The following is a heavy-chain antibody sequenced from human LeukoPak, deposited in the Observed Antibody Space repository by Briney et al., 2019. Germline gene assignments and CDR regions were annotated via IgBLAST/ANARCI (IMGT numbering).Heavy chain of an antibody. Sequence: PGRSLRLSCAASGFTFSSYGMHWVRQAPGKGLEWVALISYDGSNKYYADSVKGRFTISRDDSKNTLYLQMNSLRAEDTAVYYCAKPSHGDYFGAFDIWGQGTMVTVSS. V-gene: IGHV3-30*18. CDR2: ISYDGSNK. J-gene: IGHJ3*02. D-gene: IGHD4-17*01. CDR3: AKPSHGDYFGAFDI. CDR1: GFTFSSYG.